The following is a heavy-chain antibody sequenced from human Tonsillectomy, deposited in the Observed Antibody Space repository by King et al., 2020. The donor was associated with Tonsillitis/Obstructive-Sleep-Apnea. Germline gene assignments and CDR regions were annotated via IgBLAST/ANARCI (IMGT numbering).Heavy chain of an antibody. J-gene: IGHJ5*01. V-gene: IGHV1-69*09. Sequence: QLVQSGAEVKKTGSSVKVSCKASGGAFSSYVISWVRQAPGQGLEWMGRVIPTLGVAKYAQKFQGGVTISADKSTTTAYMELSSLRTEDTAVYYCVREGTGCGSWGYNWFDSWGQGTLVTVSS. CDR3: VREGTGCGSWGYNWFDS. CDR2: VIPTLGVA. D-gene: IGHD3/OR15-3a*01. CDR1: GGAFSSYV.